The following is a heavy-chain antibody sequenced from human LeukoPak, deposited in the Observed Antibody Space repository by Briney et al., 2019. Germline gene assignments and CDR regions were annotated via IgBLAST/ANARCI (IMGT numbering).Heavy chain of an antibody. V-gene: IGHV3-43*02. CDR2: ISGDGGST. D-gene: IGHD3-22*01. CDR3: AKDFHGAANYYDSSGLTSLPDY. Sequence: GGSLRLSCAASGFTFDDYAMHWVRQAPGKGLEWVSLISGDGGSTYYADSVKGRFTISRDNSKNSLYLQMNSLRTEDTASYYCAKDFHGAANYYDSSGLTSLPDYWGQGTLLTVSS. J-gene: IGHJ4*02. CDR1: GFTFDDYA.